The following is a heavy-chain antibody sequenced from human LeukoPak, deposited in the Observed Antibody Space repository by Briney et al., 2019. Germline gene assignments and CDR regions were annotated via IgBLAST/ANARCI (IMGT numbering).Heavy chain of an antibody. Sequence: ASVKVSCKASGYTFTSYDINWVRQATGQGLEWMGWMNPNSGNTGYAQKFQGRVTITRNTSISTAYMELSSLRSEDTAVYYCARGPGVTQYYYYYMDVWGKGTTVTVSS. CDR2: MNPNSGNT. V-gene: IGHV1-8*03. CDR3: ARGPGVTQYYYYYMDV. D-gene: IGHD4-11*01. J-gene: IGHJ6*03. CDR1: GYTFTSYD.